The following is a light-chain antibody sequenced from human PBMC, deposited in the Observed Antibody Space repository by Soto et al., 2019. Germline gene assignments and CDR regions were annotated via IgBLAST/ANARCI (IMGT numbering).Light chain of an antibody. Sequence: QSVLTQPASVSGSPGQSITISCTGTSSDVGGYNYVSWYQQHPGKAPKLMIYDVSNRPSGVSNRFSGSKSGNTASLTISGLRAEDEADYYCSSYTSSSTPHVFGTGTKVTVL. CDR1: SSDVGGYNY. J-gene: IGLJ1*01. CDR3: SSYTSSSTPHV. CDR2: DVS. V-gene: IGLV2-14*01.